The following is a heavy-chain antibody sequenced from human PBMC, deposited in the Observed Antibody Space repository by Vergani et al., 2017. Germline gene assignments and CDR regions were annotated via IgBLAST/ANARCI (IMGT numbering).Heavy chain of an antibody. CDR2: IRDDGSNK. CDR1: GFTFSSYG. Sequence: QVQLVESGGGVVQPGGSLRLSCAASGFTFSSYGMHWVRQAPGKGLEWVAFIRDDGSNKYYADSVKGRFTISRDNSKNTRYLQMNSLRAEDTDVYYCAKVYSGYCSSTSCYAHFDYWGQGTLVTVSS. J-gene: IGHJ4*02. V-gene: IGHV3-30*02. CDR3: AKVYSGYCSSTSCYAHFDY. D-gene: IGHD2-2*01.